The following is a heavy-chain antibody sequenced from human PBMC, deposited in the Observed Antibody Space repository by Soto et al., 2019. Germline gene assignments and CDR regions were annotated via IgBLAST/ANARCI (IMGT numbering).Heavy chain of an antibody. D-gene: IGHD1-26*01. Sequence: GESLKISCKGSGYSFTSYWISWVRQMPGKGLEWMGRIDPSDSYTNYSPSFQGHVTISADKSISTAYLPWSSLKASDTAMYYCARQKEWEFQCAFDIWGQGTMVTVSS. CDR2: IDPSDSYT. V-gene: IGHV5-10-1*01. CDR3: ARQKEWEFQCAFDI. CDR1: GYSFTSYW. J-gene: IGHJ3*02.